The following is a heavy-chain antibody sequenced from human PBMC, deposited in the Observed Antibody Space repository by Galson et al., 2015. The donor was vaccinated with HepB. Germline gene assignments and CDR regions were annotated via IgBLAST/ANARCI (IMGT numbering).Heavy chain of an antibody. CDR1: GFTFSTYA. CDR3: AKQSSNWYYFDY. Sequence: SLRLSCEASGFTFSTYAMSWVRQPPGMGLEWVSAISGSGRTTYYADSVKGQFTISRDSSKNTLYLQMNSLKVEDTAIYYCAKQSSNWYYFDYWGQGTLVTVSS. J-gene: IGHJ4*02. CDR2: ISGSGRTT. D-gene: IGHD6-13*01. V-gene: IGHV3-23*01.